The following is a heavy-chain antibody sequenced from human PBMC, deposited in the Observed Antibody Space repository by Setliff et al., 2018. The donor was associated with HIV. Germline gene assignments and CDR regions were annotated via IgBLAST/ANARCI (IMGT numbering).Heavy chain of an antibody. D-gene: IGHD6-6*01. J-gene: IGHJ1*01. Sequence: GASVKVSYKASGYTFTSYYMHWVRQAPGQGLEWMGIINPSSGSTTYAQKFQGRVTMTRDTSTSTVYMDLSSLRSEDTAVYHCARDPAPSSSASYFQHWGQGTPVTVSS. V-gene: IGHV1-46*01. CDR3: ARDPAPSSSASYFQH. CDR2: INPSSGST. CDR1: GYTFTSYY.